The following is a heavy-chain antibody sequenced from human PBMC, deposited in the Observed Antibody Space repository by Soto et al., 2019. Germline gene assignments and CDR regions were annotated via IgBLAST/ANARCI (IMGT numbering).Heavy chain of an antibody. D-gene: IGHD6-13*01. CDR3: ARRYGSSFDY. CDR2: IYDGDSA. J-gene: IGHJ4*02. Sequence: SETLSLTCTVSGGSISSGGYYWSWIRQPPGKGLEWLGYIYDGDSANYNPSLKSRVTISVDTSKNQFSLKLSSVTAADTAVHYCARRYGSSFDYWGQGTLVTVS. V-gene: IGHV4-61*08. CDR1: GGSISSGGYY.